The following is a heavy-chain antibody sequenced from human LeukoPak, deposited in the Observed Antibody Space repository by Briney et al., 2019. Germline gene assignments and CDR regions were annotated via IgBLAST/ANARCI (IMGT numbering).Heavy chain of an antibody. Sequence: GGSLRLXCAASGFTFSSYSMNWVRQAPGKGLEWITSISSSSSYIYYAASVKGRFTICRDNAKNSLYLQMNSLRAEDTAVYYCARLMVVPAATSGFDPWGQGTLVTVSS. D-gene: IGHD2-2*01. CDR3: ARLMVVPAATSGFDP. J-gene: IGHJ5*02. CDR2: ISSSSSYI. CDR1: GFTFSSYS. V-gene: IGHV3-21*01.